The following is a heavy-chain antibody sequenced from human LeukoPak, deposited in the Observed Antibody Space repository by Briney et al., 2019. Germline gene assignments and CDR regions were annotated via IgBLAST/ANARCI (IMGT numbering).Heavy chain of an antibody. J-gene: IGHJ4*02. D-gene: IGHD2-2*01. V-gene: IGHV1-69*06. CDR1: GGTFSSHV. CDR2: IIPIFGTA. CDR3: ARVNEYCSSISCFLDY. Sequence: VASVKVSCKTSGGTFSSHVMSWVRQAPGQGLEWMGEIIPIFGTANYAQKFQGRVTITADKFTNKVYMELSSLRSDDTAIYFCARVNEYCSSISCFLDYWGQGTLVTVSS.